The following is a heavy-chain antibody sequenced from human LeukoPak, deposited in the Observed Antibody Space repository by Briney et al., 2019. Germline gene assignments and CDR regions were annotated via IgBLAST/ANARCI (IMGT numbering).Heavy chain of an antibody. CDR3: ARDLAYYGSGKQNY. CDR1: GLTFSSYN. V-gene: IGHV3-30*03. J-gene: IGHJ4*02. CDR2: ISYDGNHK. D-gene: IGHD3-10*01. Sequence: GGSLRLSCAASGLTFSSYNMHWVRQAPGKGLEWVAVISYDGNHKYYADSVKGRFTISRDNSKNTLYLQMNSLRAEDTAVYYCARDLAYYGSGKQNYWGQGTLVTVSS.